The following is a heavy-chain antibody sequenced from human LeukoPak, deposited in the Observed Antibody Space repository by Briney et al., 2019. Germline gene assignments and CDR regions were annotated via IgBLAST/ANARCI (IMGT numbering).Heavy chain of an antibody. CDR1: GFTFNSYT. J-gene: IGHJ4*02. CDR2: ISSGSSSI. Sequence: GGSLRLSSAASGFTFNSYTMNWVRQAPGKGLEWVSSISSGSSSIDYADSVKGRFTISRDNAKNSLYLQMNSLRAEDTAVYYCARIAAVSLDYWGQGTLVTVSS. V-gene: IGHV3-21*01. CDR3: ARIAAVSLDY. D-gene: IGHD6-13*01.